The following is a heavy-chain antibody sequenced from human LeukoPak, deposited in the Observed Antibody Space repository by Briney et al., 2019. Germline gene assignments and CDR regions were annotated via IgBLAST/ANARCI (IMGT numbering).Heavy chain of an antibody. D-gene: IGHD3-10*01. Sequence: SQTLSLTCAISGDSVSSTSAAWVWIRQSPSVGLEWLGRTYYRSKWSNDYAISVRSRITINRDTSKNQFALQLNSVTPEDTAVYYCARDSARGYGSGSRVDYWGQGTLVTVSS. CDR2: TYYRSKWSN. J-gene: IGHJ4*02. V-gene: IGHV6-1*01. CDR3: ARDSARGYGSGSRVDY. CDR1: GDSVSSTSAA.